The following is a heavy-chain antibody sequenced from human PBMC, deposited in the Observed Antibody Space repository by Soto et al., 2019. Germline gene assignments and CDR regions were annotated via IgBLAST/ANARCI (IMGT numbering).Heavy chain of an antibody. CDR1: GFTFDDYA. J-gene: IGHJ6*02. Sequence: PGGSLRLSCAASGFTFDDYAMHWVRQAPGKGLEWVSGISWNSGSIGYADSVKGRFTISRDNAKNSLYLQMNSLRAEDMALYYCAKDSGEHYYYGMDVWGQGTTVTVSS. V-gene: IGHV3-9*03. CDR2: ISWNSGSI. D-gene: IGHD7-27*01. CDR3: AKDSGEHYYYGMDV.